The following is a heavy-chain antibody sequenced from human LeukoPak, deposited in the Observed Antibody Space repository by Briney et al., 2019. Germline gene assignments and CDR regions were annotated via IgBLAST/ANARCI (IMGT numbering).Heavy chain of an antibody. CDR2: INHSGST. CDR1: GGSFSGYY. Sequence: PSETLSLTCAVYGGSFSGYYWSWIRQPPGKGLEWIGEINHSGSTNYNPSLKSRVTISVDTSKNQFSLQLNSVTPEDTAVYYCARAEPRDRAEYFQHWARAPWSPSPQ. V-gene: IGHV4-34*01. CDR3: ARAEPRDRAEYFQH. J-gene: IGHJ1*01. D-gene: IGHD1-14*01.